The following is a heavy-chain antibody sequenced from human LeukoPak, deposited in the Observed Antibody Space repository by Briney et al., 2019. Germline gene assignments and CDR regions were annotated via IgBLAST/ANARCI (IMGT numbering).Heavy chain of an antibody. CDR3: ARSYTYTSGWSI. D-gene: IGHD6-19*01. J-gene: IGHJ3*02. Sequence: PSETLSLTCAVYGGSFSGYYWSWIRQPPGKGLEGISEINHSGSNNYNPSPKRRVTISVDTSKNQCSVKLSSVTAANTAVYYCARSYTYTSGWSICGQGTTGTASS. CDR2: INHSGSN. V-gene: IGHV4-34*01. CDR1: GGSFSGYY.